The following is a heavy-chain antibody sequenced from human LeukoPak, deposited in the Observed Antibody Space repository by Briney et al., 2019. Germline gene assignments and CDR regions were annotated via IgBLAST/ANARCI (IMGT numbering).Heavy chain of an antibody. V-gene: IGHV1-46*04. J-gene: IGHJ4*02. CDR2: IKPHDGST. Sequence: ASVKVSCRTFGDTFTSQYIQWVRQAPGQGLEWMGLIKPHDGSTFYAQSLQGRVTLTRDTSTGTVYMDLSSLRSEDTAIYFCARNNVGSSGWTGLGFWGQGTLVTVSS. D-gene: IGHD6-19*01. CDR1: GDTFTSQY. CDR3: ARNNVGSSGWTGLGF.